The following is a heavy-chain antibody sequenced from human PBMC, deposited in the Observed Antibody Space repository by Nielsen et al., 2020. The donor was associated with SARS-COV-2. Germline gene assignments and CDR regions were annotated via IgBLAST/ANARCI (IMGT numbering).Heavy chain of an antibody. J-gene: IGHJ6*02. Sequence: WIRQPPGKGLVGVSRINSDGSSTSYADSVKGRFTISRDNAKNTLYLQMNSLRAEDTAVYYCARDWRDSSGWDNPSNYYYYYGMDVWGQGTTVTVSS. V-gene: IGHV3-74*01. D-gene: IGHD6-19*01. CDR3: ARDWRDSSGWDNPSNYYYYYGMDV. CDR2: INSDGSST.